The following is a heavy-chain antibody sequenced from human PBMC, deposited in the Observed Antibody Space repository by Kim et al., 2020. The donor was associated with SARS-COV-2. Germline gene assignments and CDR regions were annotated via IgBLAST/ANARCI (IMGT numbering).Heavy chain of an antibody. D-gene: IGHD6-13*01. CDR2: IYSGGST. V-gene: IGHV3-53*01. CDR3: ARGLQLVPGDYYYGMDV. Sequence: GGSLRLSCAASGFTVSSNYMSWVRQAPGKGLEWVSVIYSGGSTYYADSVKGRFTISRDNSKNTLYLQMNSLRAEDTAVYYCARGLQLVPGDYYYGMDVWGQGTTVTVSS. CDR1: GFTVSSNY. J-gene: IGHJ6*02.